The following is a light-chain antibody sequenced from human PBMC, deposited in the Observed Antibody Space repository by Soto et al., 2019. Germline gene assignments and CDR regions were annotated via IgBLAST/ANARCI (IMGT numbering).Light chain of an antibody. CDR3: QSYVSSLSCVV. V-gene: IGLV1-40*01. Sequence: QSVLTQPPSVSGAPGQRVTISCTGSSSNIGAGYDVHWYQQLPGTAPKLFIFADSNRPSGVPDRFSASKSGTSAFLAITGLQADDEGDYYCQSYVSSLSCVVFGGGTKLTVL. CDR2: ADS. J-gene: IGLJ2*01. CDR1: SSNIGAGYD.